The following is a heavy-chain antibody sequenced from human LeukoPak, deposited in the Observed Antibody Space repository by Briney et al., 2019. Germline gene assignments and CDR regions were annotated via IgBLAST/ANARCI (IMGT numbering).Heavy chain of an antibody. CDR3: ARGPGDYVWGSYRRFDY. V-gene: IGHV4-34*01. D-gene: IGHD3-16*02. CDR1: GFTFSSYG. CDR2: INHSGST. J-gene: IGHJ4*02. Sequence: GSLRLSCAASGFTFSSYGMHWIRQPPGKGLEWIGEINHSGSTNYNPSLKSRVTISVDTSKNQFSLKLSSVTAADTAVYYCARGPGDYVWGSYRRFDYWGQGTLVTVSS.